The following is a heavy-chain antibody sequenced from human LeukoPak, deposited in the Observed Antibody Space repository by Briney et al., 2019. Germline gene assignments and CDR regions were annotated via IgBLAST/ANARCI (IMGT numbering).Heavy chain of an antibody. CDR2: INSDGSST. V-gene: IGHV3-74*01. CDR3: ARVWEQLAVFDY. Sequence: GGSLRLSCAASGFTFSSFWMHWVRQAPGKGLVWVSRINSDGSSTSYAASVKGRFTISRDNAKNTLFLQMNSLRAEDTAVYYCARVWEQLAVFDYWGQGTLVTVSS. J-gene: IGHJ4*02. CDR1: GFTFSSFW. D-gene: IGHD1-26*01.